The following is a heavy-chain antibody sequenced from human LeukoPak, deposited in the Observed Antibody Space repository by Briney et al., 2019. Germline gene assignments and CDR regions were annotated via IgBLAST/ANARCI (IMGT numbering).Heavy chain of an antibody. CDR2: ISYDGSNK. CDR1: GFTFSSYG. V-gene: IGHV3-30*18. D-gene: IGHD1-26*01. Sequence: GGSLRPSRAASGFTFSSYGMHWVRQAPGKGLEWVAVISYDGSNKYYADSVKGRFTISRDNSKNTLYLQMNSLRAEDTAVYYCAKDDVVGATLFPSYYYYYGMDVWGKGTTVTVSS. CDR3: AKDDVVGATLFPSYYYYYGMDV. J-gene: IGHJ6*04.